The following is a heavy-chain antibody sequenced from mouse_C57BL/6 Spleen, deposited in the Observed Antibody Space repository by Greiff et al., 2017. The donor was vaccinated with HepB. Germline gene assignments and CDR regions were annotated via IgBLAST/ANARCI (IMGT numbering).Heavy chain of an antibody. Sequence: VQLQQSGAELVRPGTSVKVSCKASGYAFTNYLIEWVKQRPGQGLEWIGVINPGSGGTNYNEKFKGKATLTADKSSSTAYMQLSSLTSEDSTVYFCARYHWGLLFDYWGQGTTLTVSS. D-gene: IGHD2-13*01. CDR3: ARYHWGLLFDY. V-gene: IGHV1-54*01. J-gene: IGHJ2*01. CDR1: GYAFTNYL. CDR2: INPGSGGT.